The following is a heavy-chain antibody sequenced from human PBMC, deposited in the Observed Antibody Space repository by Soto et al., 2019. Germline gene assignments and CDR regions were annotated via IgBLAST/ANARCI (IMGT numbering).Heavy chain of an antibody. D-gene: IGHD3-10*01. V-gene: IGHV4-39*01. CDR2: IYYSGST. Sequence: QLQLQESGPGLVKPSETLSLTCTVSGGSISSSSYYWGWIRQPPGKGLEWIGSIYYSGSTYYNPSLKSRVTISVDTSKNQFSLKLSSVTAADTAVYYCASQGPGRSGSTPGAREKVWFDPWGQGTLVTVSS. CDR3: ASQGPGRSGSTPGAREKVWFDP. CDR1: GGSISSSSYY. J-gene: IGHJ5*02.